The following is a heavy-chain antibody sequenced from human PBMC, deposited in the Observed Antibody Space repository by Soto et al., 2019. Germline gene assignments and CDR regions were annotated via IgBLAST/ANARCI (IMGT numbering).Heavy chain of an antibody. Sequence: QVQLVESGGGVVQPGRSLRLSCAASGFTFSNYGMYWVRQAPGKGLEWVAFISYGGSSKFYADPMKGRHTISRDNSKNKLYLQMNSLRAEDTAVYYCVKVIVNDWALDYWGQGTLVTVSS. V-gene: IGHV3-30*18. J-gene: IGHJ4*02. D-gene: IGHD1-1*01. CDR2: ISYGGSSK. CDR1: GFTFSNYG. CDR3: VKVIVNDWALDY.